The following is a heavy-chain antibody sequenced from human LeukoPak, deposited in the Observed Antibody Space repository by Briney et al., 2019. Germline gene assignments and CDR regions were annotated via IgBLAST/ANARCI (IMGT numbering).Heavy chain of an antibody. J-gene: IGHJ4*02. V-gene: IGHV4-59*01. CDR2: IYYSGST. CDR1: GGSISSYY. D-gene: IGHD5-24*01. Sequence: SETLSLTCTVSGGSISSYYWSWIRQPPGKGLEWIGYIYYSGSTNYNPSLKSRVTISVDTSKNQFSLKLSSVTAADTAVYYCAREGDGYNFSFDYWGQGTLVTVSS. CDR3: AREGDGYNFSFDY.